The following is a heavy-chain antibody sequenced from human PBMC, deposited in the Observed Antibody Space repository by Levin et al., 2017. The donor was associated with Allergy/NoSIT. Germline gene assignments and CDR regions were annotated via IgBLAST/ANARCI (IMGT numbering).Heavy chain of an antibody. D-gene: IGHD2-2*01. J-gene: IGHJ4*02. CDR1: GYTFTGYY. V-gene: IGHV1-2*02. CDR3: ARRSYSTSRAQRWDFDY. Sequence: ASVKVSCKASGYTFTGYYMHWVRQAPGQGLEWMGWINPNSGGTNYAQKFQGRVTMTRDTSISTAYMELSRLRSDDTAVYYCARRSYSTSRAQRWDFDYWGQGTLVTVSS. CDR2: INPNSGGT.